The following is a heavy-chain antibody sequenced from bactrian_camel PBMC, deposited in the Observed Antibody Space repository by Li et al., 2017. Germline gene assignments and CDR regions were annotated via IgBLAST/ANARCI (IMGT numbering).Heavy chain of an antibody. CDR1: GYTGTAFC. V-gene: IGHV3S40*01. CDR2: IYTGGGST. J-gene: IGHJ4*01. D-gene: IGHD2*01. Sequence: DVQLVESGGGSVQAGGSLRLSCDASGYTGTAFCMAWFRQAPGKEREGVAAIYTGGGSTYYADSVKGRFTITKDNDKSTLHLQMTSLKPEDTAMYYCTAELYRRCSMVVAGAFSFAGQGTQVTVS.